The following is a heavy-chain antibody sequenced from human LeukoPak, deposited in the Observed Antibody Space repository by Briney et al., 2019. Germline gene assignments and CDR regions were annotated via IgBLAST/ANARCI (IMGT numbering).Heavy chain of an antibody. D-gene: IGHD6-13*01. CDR1: GFTFSSYW. Sequence: GGSLRLSCAASGFTFSSYWMSWVRQAPGKGLEWVANIKQDGSEKYYVDSVKGRFTISRDNSKNTLYLQMNSLRAEDTAVYYCATKRGIAAAAPWAFDIWGQGTMVTVSS. CDR3: ATKRGIAAAAPWAFDI. V-gene: IGHV3-7*03. CDR2: IKQDGSEK. J-gene: IGHJ3*02.